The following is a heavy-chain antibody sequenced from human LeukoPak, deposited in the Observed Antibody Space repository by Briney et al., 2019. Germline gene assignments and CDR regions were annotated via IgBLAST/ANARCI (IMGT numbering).Heavy chain of an antibody. J-gene: IGHJ6*04. D-gene: IGHD3-9*01. V-gene: IGHV4-4*02. CDR1: GGSISSSNW. Sequence: SETLSLTCAVSGGSISSSNWWSWVRQPSGKGLEWIGEIYHSGSTNYNPSLKSRVTISVDKSKNQFPLKLSSVTAADTAVYYCATRWYDILTGYPMDVWGKGTTVTVSS. CDR2: IYHSGST. CDR3: ATRWYDILTGYPMDV.